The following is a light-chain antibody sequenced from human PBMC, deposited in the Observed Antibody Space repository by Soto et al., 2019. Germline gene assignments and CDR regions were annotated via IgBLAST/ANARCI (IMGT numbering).Light chain of an antibody. CDR2: KAS. Sequence: DIQMTQSPSTLSASVGDRITITCRASQSISSLLAWYQQKPGKPPKLLIYKASTLESGVPSRFSGSGSGTEFTLSISGLQPDDFATYYCQQYNTYSTFGQGTKLEMK. J-gene: IGKJ2*01. CDR1: QSISSL. V-gene: IGKV1-5*03. CDR3: QQYNTYST.